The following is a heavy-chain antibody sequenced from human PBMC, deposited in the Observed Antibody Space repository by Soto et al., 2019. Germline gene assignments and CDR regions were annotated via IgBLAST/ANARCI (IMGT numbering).Heavy chain of an antibody. V-gene: IGHV4-59*01. Sequence: VQLQESGPGLVKPSETLSLTCSVSGGSIGAFAWSWIRQPPGKGLEWIGCVYYTGSSKYNPSLESRSSIFLDSSKNQFSLTLTSLTAADTDLYFCARGDVYDCGVLVDSWGQGNLVIVSS. J-gene: IGHJ5*01. CDR1: GGSIGAFA. CDR2: VYYTGSS. CDR3: ARGDVYDCGVLVDS. D-gene: IGHD5-12*01.